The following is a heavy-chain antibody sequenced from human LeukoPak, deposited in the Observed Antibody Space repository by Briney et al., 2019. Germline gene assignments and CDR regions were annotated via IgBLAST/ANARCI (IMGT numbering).Heavy chain of an antibody. D-gene: IGHD2-21*02. CDR3: AACRGYCYGYYFDY. CDR2: IYNSGST. V-gene: IGHV4-61*01. Sequence: SETLSLTCAVSGGSVSSDNYYWSWIRQPPGKGLEWIGYIYNSGSTNYNPSLKSRVTISVDTSKNQFSLKLSSATAADTAVFYCAACRGYCYGYYFDYWGQGTLVTVSS. J-gene: IGHJ4*02. CDR1: GGSVSSDNYY.